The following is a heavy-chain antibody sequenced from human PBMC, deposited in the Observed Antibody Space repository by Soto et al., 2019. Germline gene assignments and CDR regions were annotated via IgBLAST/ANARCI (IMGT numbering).Heavy chain of an antibody. Sequence: QVQLQETGPGLVKPSQTLSLTCTVSGGSISSGGYYWSWIRQHPGQGLEGIGYIYYSGSTYYNPSLKSRVTRSVHTSKNLFSLKLSSVTAADAAVYYCARDARGEEYYYYMDVGGKGNAVTVSS. CDR2: IYYSGST. V-gene: IGHV4-31*03. J-gene: IGHJ6*03. CDR1: GGSISSGGYY. D-gene: IGHD3-10*01. CDR3: ARDARGEEYYYYMDV.